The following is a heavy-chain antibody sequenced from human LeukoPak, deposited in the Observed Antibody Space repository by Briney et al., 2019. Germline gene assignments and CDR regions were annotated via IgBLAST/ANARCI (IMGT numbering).Heavy chain of an antibody. CDR3: AGDVSSGYLGFDY. CDR2: IWNDGSEK. D-gene: IGHD3-22*01. Sequence: GRSLRLSCAASGFTFSTYGMQWVRQAPGKGLEWVAVIWNDGSEKYYGDPVKGRFTISRDNSKNTLYLQMNSLRAEDTAVYYCAGDVSSGYLGFDYWGQGTLVTVSS. V-gene: IGHV3-33*01. CDR1: GFTFSTYG. J-gene: IGHJ4*02.